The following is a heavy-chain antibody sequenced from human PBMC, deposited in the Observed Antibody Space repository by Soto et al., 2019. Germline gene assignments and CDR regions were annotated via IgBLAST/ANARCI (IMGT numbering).Heavy chain of an antibody. CDR3: AKDTRYFDRYNWFDP. D-gene: IGHD3-9*01. V-gene: IGHV3-23*01. J-gene: IGHJ5*02. CDR1: GFTFSSYA. CDR2: ISGSGGST. Sequence: GGSLRLSCAASGFTFSSYAMSWVRQAPGKGLEWVSAISGSGGSTYYADSVKGRFTISRDNSKNTLYLQMNSLRAEDTAVYYCAKDTRYFDRYNWFDPWGQGTLVTVSS.